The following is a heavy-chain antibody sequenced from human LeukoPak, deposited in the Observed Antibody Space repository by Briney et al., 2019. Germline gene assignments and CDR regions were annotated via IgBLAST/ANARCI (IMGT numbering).Heavy chain of an antibody. CDR1: GYTFTSYG. D-gene: IGHD1-20*01. CDR3: ARSNWNLPRGDYYYYMDV. CDR2: ISAYNGNT. J-gene: IGHJ6*03. Sequence: GASVKVSCKASGYTFTSYGISWVRQAPGQGLEWMGWISAYNGNTNYAQKLQGRVTMTTDTSTSTAYMELRSLRSDDTAVYYCARSNWNLPRGDYYYYMDVWGKGTTVTVSS. V-gene: IGHV1-18*01.